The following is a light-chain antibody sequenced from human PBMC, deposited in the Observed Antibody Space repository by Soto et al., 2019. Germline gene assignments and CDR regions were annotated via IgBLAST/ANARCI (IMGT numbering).Light chain of an antibody. CDR2: DVT. Sequence: QSVLTQPASVSGSPGQSITISCTGTSSDVGGYIYVSWYQQHPGKAPKLMIYDVTSRPSGVSYRFSGSKSGNTASLTISGLQAEDVPDYYRRSYTPSSSYVFGTGTKVTVL. CDR1: SSDVGGYIY. V-gene: IGLV2-14*01. J-gene: IGLJ1*01. CDR3: RSYTPSSSYV.